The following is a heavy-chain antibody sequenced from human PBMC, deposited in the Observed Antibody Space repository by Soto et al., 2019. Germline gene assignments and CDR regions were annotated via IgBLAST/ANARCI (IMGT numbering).Heavy chain of an antibody. CDR3: ARGRFRRSYDY. CDR2: INHSGST. D-gene: IGHD3-10*01. Sequence: SETLSLTCAVYGGSFSGYYWSWIRQPPGKGLEWIGEINHSGSTNYNPSLKSRVTISVDTSKNQFSLKLSSVTAADTAVYYCARGRFRRSYDYWGQGTLVTVSS. CDR1: GGSFSGYY. J-gene: IGHJ4*02. V-gene: IGHV4-34*01.